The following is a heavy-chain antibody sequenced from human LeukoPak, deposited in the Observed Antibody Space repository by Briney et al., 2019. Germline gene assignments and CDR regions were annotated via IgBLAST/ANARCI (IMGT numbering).Heavy chain of an antibody. J-gene: IGHJ4*02. Sequence: SETLSLTCTVSGGSISSSSYYWGWIRQPPGKGLEWIGSIYYSGSTYYNPSLKSRVTISVDTSKNQFSLKLSSVTAADTAVYYCARRPPNYYGSGNVDYWGQGTLVTVPS. CDR2: IYYSGST. D-gene: IGHD3-10*01. V-gene: IGHV4-39*01. CDR3: ARRPPNYYGSGNVDY. CDR1: GGSISSSSYY.